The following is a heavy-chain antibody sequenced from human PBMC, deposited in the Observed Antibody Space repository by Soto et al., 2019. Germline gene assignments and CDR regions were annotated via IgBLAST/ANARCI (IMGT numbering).Heavy chain of an antibody. D-gene: IGHD6-19*01. J-gene: IGHJ6*02. V-gene: IGHV1-8*01. Sequence: QVQLVQSGAEVKKPGASVKVSCKASGYTFTSYDINWVRQATGQGLEWMGWMNPNSGNTGYAQKFQGRVTMTRNTXRXTXIMEPSSLRSEDTAVYYCAREIAVARYYYYYYGMDVWGQGTTATVSS. CDR2: MNPNSGNT. CDR3: AREIAVARYYYYYYGMDV. CDR1: GYTFTSYD.